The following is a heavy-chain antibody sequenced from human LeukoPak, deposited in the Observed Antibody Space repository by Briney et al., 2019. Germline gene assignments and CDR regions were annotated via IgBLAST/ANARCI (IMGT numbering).Heavy chain of an antibody. CDR3: AKDVASGLRFIDY. CDR1: GFTFDDYA. D-gene: IGHD5-12*01. Sequence: GGSLRLSCAASGFTFDDYAMHWVRQAPGKGLEWVSGISWNSGSIGYADSVKGRFTISRDNAKNSLYLQMNSLRAEDTALYYCAKDVASGLRFIDYWGQGTLVTVSS. J-gene: IGHJ4*02. V-gene: IGHV3-9*01. CDR2: ISWNSGSI.